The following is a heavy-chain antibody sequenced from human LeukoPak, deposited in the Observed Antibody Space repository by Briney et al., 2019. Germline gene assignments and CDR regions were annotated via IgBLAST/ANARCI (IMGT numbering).Heavy chain of an antibody. V-gene: IGHV4-30-2*01. J-gene: IGHJ4*02. D-gene: IGHD3-9*01. Sequence: MASETLSLTCAVYGGSFSGYSWSWIRQPPGKGLEWIGYIYHSGSTYYNPSLKSRVTISVDRSKNQFSLKLSSVTAADTAVYYCARTYYDILTGYSYFDYWGQGTLVTVSS. CDR1: GGSFSGYS. CDR3: ARTYYDILTGYSYFDY. CDR2: IYHSGST.